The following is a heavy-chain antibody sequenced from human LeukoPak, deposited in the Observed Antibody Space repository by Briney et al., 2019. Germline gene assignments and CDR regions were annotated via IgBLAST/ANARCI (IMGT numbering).Heavy chain of an antibody. V-gene: IGHV3-23*01. CDR3: ANFGALVTIFGVVGDV. CDR2: VSGSGGST. Sequence: PGGSLRLSCAASGFTFSSYAMSWVRQAPGKGLEWVSGVSGSGGSTYYADPVKGRFTISRDNSKNTLYLQMNSLRAEDTAVYYCANFGALVTIFGVVGDVWGQGTTVTVSS. CDR1: GFTFSSYA. J-gene: IGHJ6*02. D-gene: IGHD3-3*01.